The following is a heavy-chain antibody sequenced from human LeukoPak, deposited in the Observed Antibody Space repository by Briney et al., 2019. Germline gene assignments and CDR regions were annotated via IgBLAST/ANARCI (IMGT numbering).Heavy chain of an antibody. CDR3: ARRSLAPGSTTYNWFDP. CDR1: GYTFTGYY. D-gene: IGHD2/OR15-2a*01. J-gene: IGHJ5*02. Sequence: ASVKVSCKASGYTFTGYYMHWVRQAPGQGLEWMGWINPNSGGTNYAQKFQGRVTMTRDTSISTAYMELSRLRSDDTAVYYCARRSLAPGSTTYNWFDPWGQGTLVTVSS. V-gene: IGHV1-2*02. CDR2: INPNSGGT.